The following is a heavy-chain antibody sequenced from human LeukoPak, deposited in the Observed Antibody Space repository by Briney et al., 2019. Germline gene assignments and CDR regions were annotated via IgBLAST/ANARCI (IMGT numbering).Heavy chain of an antibody. V-gene: IGHV3-23*01. CDR1: GFPFSNYA. Sequence: PGGSLRLSCAASGFPFSNYAMTWVRQAPGKGLEWVSGIRGSGGSTYYPDSVKGRFTISRDNSKNTLYLQMNSLRAEDTAVYYCARDYYFDHWGQGTLVTVSS. CDR3: ARDYYFDH. D-gene: IGHD3/OR15-3a*01. CDR2: IRGSGGST. J-gene: IGHJ4*02.